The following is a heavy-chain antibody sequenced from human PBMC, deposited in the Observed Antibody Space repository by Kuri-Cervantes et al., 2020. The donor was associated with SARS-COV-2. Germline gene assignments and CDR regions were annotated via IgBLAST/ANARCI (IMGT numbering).Heavy chain of an antibody. V-gene: IGHV3-21*01. CDR2: LSSSSSYI. D-gene: IGHD3-3*01. J-gene: IGHJ4*02. Sequence: GESLKISCAASGFDFSLYNMNWVRQAPGKGLEWVSSLSSSSSYIYYADSVKGRFTISRGDTKNSLYLQMNSLRAEDTAVYYCARGGTDFWSGYSEDLGYWGQGTLVTVSS. CDR3: ARGGTDFWSGYSEDLGY. CDR1: GFDFSLYN.